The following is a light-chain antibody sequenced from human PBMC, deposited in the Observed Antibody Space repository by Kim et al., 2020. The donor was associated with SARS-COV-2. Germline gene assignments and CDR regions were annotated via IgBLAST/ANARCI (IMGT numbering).Light chain of an antibody. J-gene: IGLJ1*01. CDR2: DVT. CDR3: NSYTSISTYV. Sequence: QSALTQPASVSASPGQSITISCIGTSSDVGAHDYVSWYQHHPDNAPKLIIYDVTKRPSGVSNRFSGSKSGNTASLTISGLQAEDESEYFCNSYTSISTYVFGTGTKVTVL. V-gene: IGLV2-14*03. CDR1: SSDVGAHDY.